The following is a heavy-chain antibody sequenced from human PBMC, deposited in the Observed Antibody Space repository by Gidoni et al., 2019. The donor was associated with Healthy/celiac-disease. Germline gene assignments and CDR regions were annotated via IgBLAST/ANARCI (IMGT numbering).Heavy chain of an antibody. V-gene: IGHV4-39*01. CDR2: IYYSGST. D-gene: IGHD5-18*01. Sequence: QLQLQESGPGLVKPSETLSLTCTVSGGSISSSSYYWGWIRQPPGKGLEWIGSIYYSGSTYYNPSLKSRVTISVDTSKNQFSLKLSSVTAADTAVYYCARRPNTAMVHRDNWFDPWGQGTLVTVSS. J-gene: IGHJ5*02. CDR3: ARRPNTAMVHRDNWFDP. CDR1: GGSISSSSYY.